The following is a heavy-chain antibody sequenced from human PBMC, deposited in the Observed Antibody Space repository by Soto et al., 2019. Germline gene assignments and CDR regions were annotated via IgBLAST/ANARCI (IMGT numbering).Heavy chain of an antibody. V-gene: IGHV3-33*01. CDR2: IWYDGSDD. CDR3: ARGSVDFYYYGIDA. CDR1: GFTFSSCA. D-gene: IGHD3-9*01. Sequence: GGSLRLSCAASGFTFSSCAMHWVRQAPGKGLEWVAIIWYDGSDDYYAESVKGRFTISRDNSKNILYLQMNSLRDEDTAVYYCARGSVDFYYYGIDAWGRGATVTVSS. J-gene: IGHJ6*02.